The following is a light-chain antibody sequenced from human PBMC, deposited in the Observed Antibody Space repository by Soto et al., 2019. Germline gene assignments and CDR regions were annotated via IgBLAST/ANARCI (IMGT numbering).Light chain of an antibody. CDR2: GAS. V-gene: IGKV3-20*01. CDR1: QSVSNNY. J-gene: IGKJ1*01. CDR3: QHCNSYSEA. Sequence: EIVLTQSPGTLSLSPGERATLSCRASQSVSNNYLAWYQQKPGQAPRLLIDGASSRATGVPDRFSGSGSGTEFTLTISSLQPDDFATYYCQHCNSYSEAFGQGTKVDIK.